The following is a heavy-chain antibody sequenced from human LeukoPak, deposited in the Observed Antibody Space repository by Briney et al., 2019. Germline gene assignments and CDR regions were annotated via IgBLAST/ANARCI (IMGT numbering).Heavy chain of an antibody. D-gene: IGHD6-13*01. CDR3: ARGIAAAADY. CDR2: IYYSGGT. CDR1: GGSISSYY. Sequence: SETLSLTCTVSGGSISSYYWSWIRQPPGKGLEWIGYIYYSGGTNYNPSLKSRVTISVDTSKNQFSLKLSSVTAADTAVYYCARGIAAAADYWGQGTLVTVSS. V-gene: IGHV4-59*08. J-gene: IGHJ4*02.